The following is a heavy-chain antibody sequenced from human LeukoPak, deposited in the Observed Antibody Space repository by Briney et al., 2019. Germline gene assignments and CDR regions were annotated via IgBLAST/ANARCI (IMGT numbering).Heavy chain of an antibody. D-gene: IGHD6-19*01. V-gene: IGHV3-74*01. CDR2: INSDGSST. CDR1: GFNFRSYW. J-gene: IGHJ4*02. CDR3: VRGSSDGWYGRS. Sequence: GGSLRLSCAASGFNFRSYWMHWVRQAPGKGLVWVSRINSDGSSTSYADSVRGRFTISRDNAKNTLYLQMNSQRAEDTAVYYCVRGSSDGWYGRSWGQGTLVTVSS.